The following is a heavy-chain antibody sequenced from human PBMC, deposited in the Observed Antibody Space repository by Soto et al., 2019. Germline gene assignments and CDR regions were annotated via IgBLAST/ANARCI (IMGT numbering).Heavy chain of an antibody. D-gene: IGHD6-25*01. V-gene: IGHV6-1*01. Sequence: PSKTLSLTCAISGDSVSSNSAAWNWIKQSLSRGLEWLGRTYYRSKWYNDYAVSVKSRITINPDTSKNQFSLQLNSVTPEDTAVYYCARESSGWTGYYYGMDVWGQGTTVTVSS. CDR3: ARESSGWTGYYYGMDV. CDR2: TYYRSKWYN. J-gene: IGHJ6*02. CDR1: GDSVSSNSAA.